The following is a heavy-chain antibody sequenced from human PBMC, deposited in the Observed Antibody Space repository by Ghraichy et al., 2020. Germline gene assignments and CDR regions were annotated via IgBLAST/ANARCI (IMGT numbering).Heavy chain of an antibody. CDR2: IYTSGST. CDR1: GGSISSYY. V-gene: IGHV4-4*09. J-gene: IGHJ4*02. D-gene: IGHD4-11*01. Sequence: SETLSLTCTVSGGSISSYYWSWIRQPPGKGLEWIGYIYTSGSTNYNPSLKSRVTISVDTSKNQFSLKLSSVTAADTAVYYCARLGDYSNTYDYWGQGTLVTVSS. CDR3: ARLGDYSNTYDY.